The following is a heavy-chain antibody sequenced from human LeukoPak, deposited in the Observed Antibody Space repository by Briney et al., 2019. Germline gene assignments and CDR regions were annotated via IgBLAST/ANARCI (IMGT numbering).Heavy chain of an antibody. CDR1: GFTFNRFG. CDR3: ARSRRGYSYGSFDY. CDR2: IWYDGSNK. J-gene: IGHJ4*02. D-gene: IGHD5-18*01. V-gene: IGHV3-33*01. Sequence: GGSLRLSCATSGFTFNRFGMHWVRQAPGKGLEWVAVIWYDGSNKDYADSVKGRFTISRDNSRNTLYLRMNSLRAEDTAVYYCARSRRGYSYGSFDYWGQGTLVTVSS.